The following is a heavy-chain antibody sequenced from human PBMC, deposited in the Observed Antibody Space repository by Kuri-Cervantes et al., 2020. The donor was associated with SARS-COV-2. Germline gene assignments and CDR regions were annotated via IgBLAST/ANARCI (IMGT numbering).Heavy chain of an antibody. V-gene: IGHV1-18*01. J-gene: IGHJ4*02. Sequence: ASVKVSCKASCYTFTSYGISWVRQAPGQGLEWMGWISAYNGNTNYAQKLQGRVTMTTDTSTSTAYMELRSLRSDDTAVYYCARDPNYDSSGYYGLTFDYWGQGTLVTVSS. CDR2: ISAYNGNT. CDR3: ARDPNYDSSGYYGLTFDY. CDR1: CYTFTSYG. D-gene: IGHD3-22*01.